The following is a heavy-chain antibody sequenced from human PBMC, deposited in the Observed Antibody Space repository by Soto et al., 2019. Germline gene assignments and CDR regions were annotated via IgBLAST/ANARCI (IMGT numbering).Heavy chain of an antibody. J-gene: IGHJ5*02. D-gene: IGHD6-13*01. CDR3: ARMASAGTLNWFDP. CDR2: ILVDSHNT. Sequence: GSSVKVSCKASGFTFADSAVQWVRQARGQSLEWMGRILVDSHNTKSAQKFTERVTISWDVSTSTAFMELRSLTSDDTAVYYCARMASAGTLNWFDPWGQGNLGTVSS. V-gene: IGHV1-58*01. CDR1: GFTFADSA.